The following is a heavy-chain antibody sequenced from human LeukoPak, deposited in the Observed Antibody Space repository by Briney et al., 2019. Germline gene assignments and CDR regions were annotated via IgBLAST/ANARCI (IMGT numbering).Heavy chain of an antibody. Sequence: GGSLRLSCAASGFTFSSYSMNWVRQAPGKGLEWVSSISSSRYIYYADSVKGRFTISRDNAKNSLYLQMNSLRAEDTAVYYCGNTAMVETTDYWGQGTLVTVSS. V-gene: IGHV3-21*01. CDR3: GNTAMVETTDY. D-gene: IGHD5-18*01. CDR2: ISSSRYI. J-gene: IGHJ4*02. CDR1: GFTFSSYS.